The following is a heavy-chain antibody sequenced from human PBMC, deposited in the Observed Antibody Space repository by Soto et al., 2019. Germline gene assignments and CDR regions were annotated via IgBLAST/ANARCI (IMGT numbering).Heavy chain of an antibody. CDR3: ARDLFKVVATASLSYYYYGMYV. CDR1: GGTFSSYA. D-gene: IGHD2-21*02. Sequence: SVKVSCKASGGTFSSYAISWVRQAPGQGLEWMGGIIPIFGTANYAQKFQGRATITADKSTSTAYMELSSLRSEDTSVYYCARDLFKVVATASLSYYYYGMYVWGPGTTVTVSS. V-gene: IGHV1-69*06. CDR2: IIPIFGTA. J-gene: IGHJ6*02.